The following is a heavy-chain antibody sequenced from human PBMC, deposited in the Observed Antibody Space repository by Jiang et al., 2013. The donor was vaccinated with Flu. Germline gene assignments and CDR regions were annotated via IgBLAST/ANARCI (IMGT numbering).Heavy chain of an antibody. D-gene: IGHD3-22*01. V-gene: IGHV1-18*01. Sequence: GAEVKKPGASVKVSCKASGYMFNSYGITWVRQAPGQGLEWMGRFNVYNGKINYAQKFQGRVTMTTETSTSTAYMELRSLRSDDTAVYFCARDFQYYYDSTMSAGPGGCDLWGRGTLVTVTS. CDR2: FNVYNGKI. CDR1: GYMFNSYG. CDR3: ARDFQYYYDSTMSAGPGGCDL. J-gene: IGHJ2*01.